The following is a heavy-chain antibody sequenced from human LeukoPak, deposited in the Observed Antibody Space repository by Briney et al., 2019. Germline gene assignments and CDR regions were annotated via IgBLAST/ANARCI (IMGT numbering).Heavy chain of an antibody. D-gene: IGHD5-12*01. CDR2: INPNSGGT. Sequence: GATVKVSCKASGYTFTSYDINWVRQAPGQGLEWMGRINPNSGGTNYVQKLQGRVTMTTDTSTTTAYMELRSLRSDDTAVYYCARTSHYVDIAATIPYGIYYFDYWGQGTLVTVSS. CDR3: ARTSHYVDIAATIPYGIYYFDY. CDR1: GYTFTSYD. V-gene: IGHV1-18*01. J-gene: IGHJ4*02.